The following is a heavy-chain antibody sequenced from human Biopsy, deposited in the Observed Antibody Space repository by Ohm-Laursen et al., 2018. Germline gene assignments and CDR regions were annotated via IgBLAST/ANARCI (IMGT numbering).Heavy chain of an antibody. CDR2: ISGSGGST. CDR3: AGGPSGVATIG. D-gene: IGHD5-24*01. Sequence: SLRLSCAASGFYFSNYAMSWVRQAPGKGLEWVSGISGSGGSTYYADSVKGRFTISRDNSKNTLYLQMNSLRAEDTALYYCAGGPSGVATIGRGQGTLVTVSS. CDR1: GFYFSNYA. V-gene: IGHV3-23*01. J-gene: IGHJ4*02.